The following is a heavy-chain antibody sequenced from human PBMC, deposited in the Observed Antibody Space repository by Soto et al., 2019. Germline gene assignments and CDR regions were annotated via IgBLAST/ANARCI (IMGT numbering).Heavy chain of an antibody. CDR2: ISYSGTT. Sequence: SETLSLTCTVSGDSISSNNNYWSWIRQPPGEGLEWIGFISYSGTTSYSPSLKSRVAISLDTSKNQFSLSLSSVTAADTAVYYCARGRGYSYGLAPRGQGTLVTVSS. D-gene: IGHD5-18*01. CDR1: GDSISSNNNY. CDR3: ARGRGYSYGLAP. J-gene: IGHJ5*02. V-gene: IGHV4-30-4*01.